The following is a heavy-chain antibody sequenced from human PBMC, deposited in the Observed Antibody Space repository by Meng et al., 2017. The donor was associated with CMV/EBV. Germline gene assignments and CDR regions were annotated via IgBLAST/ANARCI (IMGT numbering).Heavy chain of an antibody. J-gene: IGHJ6*02. CDR3: ARDKVVVVPAPLFGMDV. V-gene: IGHV3-48*03. CDR2: IGSGGYNI. Sequence: GSLRLSCVGSGFTFSTYEMNWVRQAPGKGLEWIAYIGSGGYNIYYADSVKGRFTISRDNAENSMYLQMNSLRAEDTAVYYCARDKVVVVPAPLFGMDVWGQGTTVTVSS. CDR1: GFTFSTYE. D-gene: IGHD2-2*01.